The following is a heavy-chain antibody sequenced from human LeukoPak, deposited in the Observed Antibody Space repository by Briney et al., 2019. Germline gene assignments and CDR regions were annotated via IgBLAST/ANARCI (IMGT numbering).Heavy chain of an antibody. D-gene: IGHD3-10*01. CDR2: ISSDGNHI. Sequence: GGSLRLSCAASGFTFSDYSMNWVRQAPGKGLEWVSFISSDGNHIYYADSVKGRFTISRDTAKNSLYLQMNNLRAEDTALYYCAKDRVVSGRFGEVASWGQGTLVIVSS. CDR3: AKDRVVSGRFGEVAS. CDR1: GFTFSDYS. J-gene: IGHJ5*02. V-gene: IGHV3-21*01.